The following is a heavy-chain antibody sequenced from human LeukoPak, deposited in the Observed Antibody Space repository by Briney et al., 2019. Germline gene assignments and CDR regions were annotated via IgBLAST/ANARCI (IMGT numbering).Heavy chain of an antibody. V-gene: IGHV3-30*01. CDR2: ISYDGSNK. J-gene: IGHJ1*01. D-gene: IGHD1-26*01. Sequence: PGGSLRLSCAASGFTFSSYAMHWVRQAPGKGLEWVAVISYDGSNKYYADSVKGRFTISRDNSKNTLYLQMNSLRAEDTAVYYCARGEVEATGSEYFQHWGQGTLVTVSS. CDR1: GFTFSSYA. CDR3: ARGEVEATGSEYFQH.